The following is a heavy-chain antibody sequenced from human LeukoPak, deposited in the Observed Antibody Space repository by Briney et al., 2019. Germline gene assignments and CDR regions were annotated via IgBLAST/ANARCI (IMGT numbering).Heavy chain of an antibody. D-gene: IGHD3-10*01. CDR2: VSGSGGNT. J-gene: IGHJ4*02. V-gene: IGHV3-23*01. Sequence: GGSLRLSRAASGFTFSSYAMSWVRQAPGKGLEWVSGVSGSGGNTFYADSVKGRFTISRDNSKNTLYLQMNSLRAEDTAVYYCAKDLCDSGSRLDYWGQGTLVTVSS. CDR3: AKDLCDSGSRLDY. CDR1: GFTFSSYA.